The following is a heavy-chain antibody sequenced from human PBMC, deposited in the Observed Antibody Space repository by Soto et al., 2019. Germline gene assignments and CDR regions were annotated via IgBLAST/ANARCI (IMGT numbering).Heavy chain of an antibody. J-gene: IGHJ1*01. CDR2: FDPEDGET. CDR3: ATVRYSSGWYDGVPNDDEYFQH. V-gene: IGHV1-24*01. D-gene: IGHD6-19*01. CDR1: GYTLTELS. Sequence: GASVKVSCKVSGYTLTELSMHWVRQAPGKGLEWMGGFDPEDGETIYAQKFQGRVTMTEDTSTDTAYMELSSLRSEDTAVYYCATVRYSSGWYDGVPNDDEYFQHWGQGTLVTVSS.